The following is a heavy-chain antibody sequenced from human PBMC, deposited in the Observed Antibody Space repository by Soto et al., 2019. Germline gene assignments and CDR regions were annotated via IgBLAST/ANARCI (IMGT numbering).Heavy chain of an antibody. CDR3: AKDRTEGGFDP. D-gene: IGHD2-21*02. J-gene: IGHJ5*02. CDR2: IPYDGSNK. Sequence: GGSLRLSCAASGFTFSSYGMHWVRQAPGKGLEWVAVIPYDGSNKYYADSVKGRFTISRDNSKNTLYLQMNSLRAEDTAVYYCAKDRTEGGFDPWGQGTLVTVSS. CDR1: GFTFSSYG. V-gene: IGHV3-30*18.